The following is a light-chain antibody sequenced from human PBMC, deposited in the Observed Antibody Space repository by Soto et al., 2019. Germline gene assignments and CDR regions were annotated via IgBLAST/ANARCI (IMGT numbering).Light chain of an antibody. Sequence: QSALTQPPSVSGSPGQSVTISCTGTSSDLGTYNYVSWYQHHPGKAPKVMLYDVSRRPSGVPDRFSGSKSGNTASLTISGLQPDEEADYYCCSYAGNSYVFGTGTKLTVL. CDR1: SSDLGTYNY. J-gene: IGLJ1*01. CDR3: CSYAGNSYV. V-gene: IGLV2-11*01. CDR2: DVS.